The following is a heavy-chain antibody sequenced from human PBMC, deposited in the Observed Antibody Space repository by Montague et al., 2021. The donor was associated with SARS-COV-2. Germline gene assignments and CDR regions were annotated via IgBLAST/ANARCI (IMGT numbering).Heavy chain of an antibody. CDR3: ARVEGITMIVVVIGAFDI. D-gene: IGHD3-22*01. V-gene: IGHV4-31*03. J-gene: IGHJ3*02. CDR2: IYYSGST. CDR1: GGSISSGGYY. Sequence: TLSLTCTVSGGSISSGGYYWSWIRQHPGKGLEWIGYIYYSGSTYHNPSLKSRVTISVDTSKNQFSLKLSSVTAADTAVYYCARVEGITMIVVVIGAFDIWGQGTMVTASS.